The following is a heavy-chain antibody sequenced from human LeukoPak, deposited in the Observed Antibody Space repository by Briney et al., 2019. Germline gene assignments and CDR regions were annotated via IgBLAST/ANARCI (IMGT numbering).Heavy chain of an antibody. Sequence: GGSLRLSCAASGFTVSNNYMSWVRQAPGKKLEWVSDIYSDGTTFYADSVKGRSTISRDNSKNTLYLQMNSLRAEDTAVYHCARYDFILISYFDLWGRGALVTVSS. J-gene: IGHJ2*01. CDR3: ARYDFILISYFDL. D-gene: IGHD3-3*01. CDR1: GFTVSNNY. V-gene: IGHV3-53*01. CDR2: IYSDGTT.